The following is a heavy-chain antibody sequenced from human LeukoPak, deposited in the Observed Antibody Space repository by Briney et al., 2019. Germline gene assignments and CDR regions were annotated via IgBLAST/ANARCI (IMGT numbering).Heavy chain of an antibody. D-gene: IGHD1-14*01. CDR3: ARGGTNRAFDY. CDR2: IFYSGST. CDR1: GGSISSYY. J-gene: IGHJ4*02. Sequence: SETLSLTCTVSGGSISSYYWSWIRQPPGKGLEWIGYIFYSGSTNYNPSLKSRVTISVDTSKNQFSLKPTSVTAADTAVYYCARGGTNRAFDYWGQGTLVTVSS. V-gene: IGHV4-59*01.